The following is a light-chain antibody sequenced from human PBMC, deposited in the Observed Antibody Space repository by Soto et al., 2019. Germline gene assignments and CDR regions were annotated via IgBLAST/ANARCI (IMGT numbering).Light chain of an antibody. CDR2: GAS. CDR1: QSVISS. Sequence: EIVVTQSPALLSVSPGERVTLSCRASQSVISSIAWYQQKLGQAPRLLIYGASTRATGIPARFSGSGSGTEFFLTISSLQSEDFAMYYCQQYGGSPRTFGQGTKVDIK. CDR3: QQYGGSPRT. V-gene: IGKV3-15*01. J-gene: IGKJ1*01.